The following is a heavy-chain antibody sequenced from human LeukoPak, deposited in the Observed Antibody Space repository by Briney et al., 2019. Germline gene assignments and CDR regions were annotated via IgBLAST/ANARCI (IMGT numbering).Heavy chain of an antibody. CDR2: INPNIGDT. Sequence: ASVKVSCKASGYTFTGYYVHWVRQPPGQGLEWIGWINPNIGDTNYAQKFQGRVTMTRDTSISTAYMELSGLRSDDTAVYYCARGDLVRHYYYMDVWGKGTTVTVSS. V-gene: IGHV1-2*02. CDR1: GYTFTGYY. D-gene: IGHD6-6*01. J-gene: IGHJ6*03. CDR3: ARGDLVRHYYYMDV.